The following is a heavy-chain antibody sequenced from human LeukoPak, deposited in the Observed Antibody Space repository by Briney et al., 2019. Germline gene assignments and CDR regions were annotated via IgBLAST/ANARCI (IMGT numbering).Heavy chain of an antibody. J-gene: IGHJ4*02. V-gene: IGHV3-23*01. D-gene: IGHD3-9*01. CDR1: GFNLGSYA. CDR2: NRRSEGHA. Sequence: PGGSLTLSCAASGFNLGSYAMNWLRQAAGRGLEGVATNRRSEGHAAYAVSVRSRFTTTRDNSQNTVYLQMSGLRDEDTAVYFCAKLQRPNNDIFFDVWGRGALVIVSS. CDR3: AKLQRPNNDIFFDV.